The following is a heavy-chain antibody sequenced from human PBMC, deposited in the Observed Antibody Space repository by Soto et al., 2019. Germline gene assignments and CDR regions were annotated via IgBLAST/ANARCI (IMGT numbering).Heavy chain of an antibody. D-gene: IGHD2-15*01. CDR3: AREEVGACFDY. CDR1: GYTFTSYA. Sequence: VRLVQSGAEVKKPGASVKVSCKASGYTFTSYAMHWVRQAPGQRFEWMGWINAGNGNTKYSQKFQVRVNITRDTSASTGYMELSSLRSEDTAVYYCAREEVGACFDYWGQGTLVTVSS. CDR2: INAGNGNT. J-gene: IGHJ4*02. V-gene: IGHV1-3*01.